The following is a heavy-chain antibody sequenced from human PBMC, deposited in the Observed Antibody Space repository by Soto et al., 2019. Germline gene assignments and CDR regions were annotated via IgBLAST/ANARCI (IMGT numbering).Heavy chain of an antibody. Sequence: RAQTLSLTCAISGDSVSTNRATWNWIRQSPSRGLEWLGRTYYRSKWYDDYAVSVKSRIRINADTSQNQFSLNLNSVTPEDTAVYYCARDRDLYCTSTRCYFRGWFDPWGQGNMVTVSS. V-gene: IGHV6-1*01. CDR2: TYYRSKWYD. CDR3: ARDRDLYCTSTRCYFRGWFDP. CDR1: GDSVSTNRAT. J-gene: IGHJ5*02. D-gene: IGHD2-2*01.